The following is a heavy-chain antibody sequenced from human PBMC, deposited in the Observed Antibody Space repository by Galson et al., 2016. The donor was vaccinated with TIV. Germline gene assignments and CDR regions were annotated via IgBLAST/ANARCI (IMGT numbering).Heavy chain of an antibody. J-gene: IGHJ6*02. CDR3: ARDRRHCGNECYLYYYYGMDV. Sequence: SLRLSCAASGLIVSSNYMSWVRQAPGKGLEWVSLISSGGSTAYADSVLGRFTISRDNSNNRVYLQMNSVRTEDTAVYYCARDRRHCGNECYLYYYYGMDVWGQGATVTVSS. CDR2: ISSGGST. D-gene: IGHD2-21*01. CDR1: GLIVSSNY. V-gene: IGHV3-53*05.